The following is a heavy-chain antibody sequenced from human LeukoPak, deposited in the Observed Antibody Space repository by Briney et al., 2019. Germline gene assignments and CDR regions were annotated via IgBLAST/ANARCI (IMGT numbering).Heavy chain of an antibody. CDR2: TYYRSGWYN. D-gene: IGHD7-27*01. J-gene: IGHJ4*02. CDR3: SRELAWGPADY. Sequence: SQTLSLTFAISGDSVSINSAAWGWVRQSPSRGLEWLGRTYYRSGWYNDYALSLKSRITISPDSSKTQVSLQLSSVTPEDTAVYYCSRELAWGPADYWGQGTLVTVSS. V-gene: IGHV6-1*01. CDR1: GDSVSINSAA.